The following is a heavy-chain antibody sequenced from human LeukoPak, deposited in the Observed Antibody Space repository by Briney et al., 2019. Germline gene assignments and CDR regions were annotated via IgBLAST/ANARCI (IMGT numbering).Heavy chain of an antibody. Sequence: SETLSLTCAVYGGSFSGYYWSWIRQPPGKGLEWIGYIYYSGSTFYNPSLDSRVTMSLDTSNNHFSMSLSSVTAADTAVYYCARSTQLRFLEWLPLFDYWGQGALVTVSS. D-gene: IGHD3-3*01. V-gene: IGHV4-34*09. CDR1: GGSFSGYY. J-gene: IGHJ4*02. CDR2: IYYSGST. CDR3: ARSTQLRFLEWLPLFDY.